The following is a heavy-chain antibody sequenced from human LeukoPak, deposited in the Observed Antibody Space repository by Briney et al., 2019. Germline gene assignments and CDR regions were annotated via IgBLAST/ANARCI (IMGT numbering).Heavy chain of an antibody. J-gene: IGHJ4*02. CDR3: AGSLAYCGGDCRLGDY. V-gene: IGHV3-21*01. Sequence: GGSLRLSCAASGFTFSRYSMNWVRQAPGKGLEWVSSISSSTSYIYYADSLKGRFTISRDNSKNTLYLQMNSLRAEDTAIYYCAGSLAYCGGDCRLGDYWGQGTLVTVSS. D-gene: IGHD2-21*01. CDR2: ISSSTSYI. CDR1: GFTFSRYS.